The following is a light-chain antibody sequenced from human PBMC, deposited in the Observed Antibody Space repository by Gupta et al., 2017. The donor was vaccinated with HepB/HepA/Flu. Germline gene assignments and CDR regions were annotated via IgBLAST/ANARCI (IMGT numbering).Light chain of an antibody. CDR1: QSLLHSNGYKY. CDR3: RQALPTYT. J-gene: IGKJ2*01. Sequence: EIVMTQSPLSLPVTPGEPASISCRSSQSLLHSNGYKYLDWYLQKPVQSPQLLIYLGSNRASGVPARFSGSGAGTDFTLKSSRGEAEDVGAYYCRQALPTYTFGPRTKLEIK. CDR2: LGS. V-gene: IGKV2-28*01.